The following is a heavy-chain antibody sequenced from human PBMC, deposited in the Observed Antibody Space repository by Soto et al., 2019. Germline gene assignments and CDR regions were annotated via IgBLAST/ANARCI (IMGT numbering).Heavy chain of an antibody. Sequence: QVQLVQSGAEVKQPGSSVRVSCKASGGTFGNHAISWVRQAPGQGLEWLGGIIPVLGVGDNAQNFQGRVTITADASTSTAYPQRSSLRSEDTGLYYCAREAGYTYGSVLDDWGQGTLVTVSS. CDR3: AREAGYTYGSVLDD. D-gene: IGHD5-18*01. V-gene: IGHV1-69*01. CDR1: GGTFGNHA. J-gene: IGHJ4*02. CDR2: IIPVLGVG.